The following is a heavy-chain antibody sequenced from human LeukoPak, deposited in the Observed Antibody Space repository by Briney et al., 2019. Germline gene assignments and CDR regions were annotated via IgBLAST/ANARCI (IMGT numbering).Heavy chain of an antibody. D-gene: IGHD3-3*01. J-gene: IGHJ4*02. V-gene: IGHV4-4*02. CDR3: AREGGFYRPLDY. Sequence: SETLSLTCGVSGGSVTSTNWWTWVRQPPGKGLEWIGEVHLDGRTNYNPSLKSRLTMSVDLSENHISLKLTSVTAADTAAYYCAREGGFYRPLDYSGQGTLVTVSS. CDR1: GGSVTSTNW. CDR2: VHLDGRT.